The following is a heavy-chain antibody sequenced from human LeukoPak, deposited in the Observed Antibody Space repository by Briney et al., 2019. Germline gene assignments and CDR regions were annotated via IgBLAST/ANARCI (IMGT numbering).Heavy chain of an antibody. CDR2: INNDGSTT. CDR3: ARSSGWEGGYYFDY. D-gene: IGHD6-19*01. CDR1: GFTFSRYW. Sequence: GGSLRLSCAASGFTFSRYWMHWVRQAPGKGLVWVSRINNDGSTTNYADSVKGRFTISRDNAKDSLYLQINSLRVEDTAVYYCARSSGWEGGYYFDYWGQGTLVTVSS. V-gene: IGHV3-74*01. J-gene: IGHJ4*02.